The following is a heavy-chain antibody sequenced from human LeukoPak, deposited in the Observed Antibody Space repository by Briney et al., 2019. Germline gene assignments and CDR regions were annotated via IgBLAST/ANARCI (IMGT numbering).Heavy chain of an antibody. CDR3: ARDYGDIVATISSYYYGMDV. J-gene: IGHJ6*02. V-gene: IGHV3-30*04. Sequence: GGSLRLSCAASGFTFSTYAIHWVRQAPGKGLEWVAVISYDGSNKYYADSVKGRFTISGDNSKNTLFLQMNSLRAEDTAVYYCARDYGDIVATISSYYYGMDVWGQGTTVTVSS. CDR2: ISYDGSNK. D-gene: IGHD5-12*01. CDR1: GFTFSTYA.